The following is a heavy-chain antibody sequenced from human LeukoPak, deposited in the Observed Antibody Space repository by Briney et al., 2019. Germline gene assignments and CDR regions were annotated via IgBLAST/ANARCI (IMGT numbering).Heavy chain of an antibody. Sequence: PGASLRLSYAASGFTFSSYAMSWVRQAPGKGLEWVSAISGSGGSTYYADSVKGRFTISRDNSKNTLYLQMNSLRAEDTAVYYCAKGRRELLWFGELSFDPWGQGTLVTVSS. CDR3: AKGRRELLWFGELSFDP. CDR2: ISGSGGST. V-gene: IGHV3-23*01. D-gene: IGHD3-10*01. CDR1: GFTFSSYA. J-gene: IGHJ5*02.